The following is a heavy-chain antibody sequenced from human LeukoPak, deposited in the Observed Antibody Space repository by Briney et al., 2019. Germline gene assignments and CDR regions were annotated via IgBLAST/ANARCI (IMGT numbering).Heavy chain of an antibody. Sequence: GGSLRLSCAASGAAFTKYGMKWVRQAAGAGLEYISGISRSGDITHYADSVKGRFTISRDNVRNTLYLQMNSLRADDTALYYCATEGFYYWGPGTQVTVSS. CDR3: ATEGFYY. CDR1: GAAFTKYG. CDR2: ISRSGDIT. V-gene: IGHV3-23*01. J-gene: IGHJ4*02.